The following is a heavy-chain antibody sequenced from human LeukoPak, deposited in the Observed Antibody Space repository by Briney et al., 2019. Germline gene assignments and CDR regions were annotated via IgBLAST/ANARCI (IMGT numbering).Heavy chain of an antibody. CDR3: ARDCSSTRCQGPVFDN. D-gene: IGHD2-2*01. CDR1: GYTFTSNY. CDR2: IHPYGGNT. Sequence: ASVKVSCKASGYTFTSNYMHWVRQAPGQGLEWMGIIHPYGGNTNYAQKFQGRVAMTRDTSTSTVYMELSSLRSEDTAIYYCARDCSSTRCQGPVFDNWGQGTLVTVSS. V-gene: IGHV1-46*01. J-gene: IGHJ4*02.